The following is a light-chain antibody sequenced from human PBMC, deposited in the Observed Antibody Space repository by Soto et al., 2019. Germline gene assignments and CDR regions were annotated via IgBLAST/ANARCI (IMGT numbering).Light chain of an antibody. CDR1: SSNIGAAYD. V-gene: IGLV1-40*01. J-gene: IGLJ3*02. CDR2: GNN. CDR3: QSYDSSPSGLV. Sequence: QSVLTQPPSVSGAPGQKVTISCTRSSSNIGAAYDVHWYQHLPGTAPKLLIYGNNNRPSGVPDRFSGYKSGTSASLAITGLQAEDEADYYCQSYDSSPSGLVFGGGTKVTVL.